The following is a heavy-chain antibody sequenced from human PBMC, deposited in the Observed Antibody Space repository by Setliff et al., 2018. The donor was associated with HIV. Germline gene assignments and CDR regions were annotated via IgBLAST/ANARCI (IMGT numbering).Heavy chain of an antibody. V-gene: IGHV4-39*07. J-gene: IGHJ4*02. CDR2: FYYSGRT. Sequence: PSETLSLTCTVSGGSINSSTYYWGWIRQPPGKGLEWIGSFYYSGRTYYNPSLRSRLTLSVDTSTNQFSLRLSSLTAADTAVYYCARGNTGFDYWGRGSLVTVSS. CDR3: ARGNTGFDY. CDR1: GGSINSSTYY.